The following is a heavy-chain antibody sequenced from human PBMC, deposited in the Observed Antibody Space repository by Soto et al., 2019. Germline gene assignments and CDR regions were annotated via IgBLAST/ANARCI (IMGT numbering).Heavy chain of an antibody. V-gene: IGHV1-69*13. CDR2: IIPIFGTA. Sequence: SVKVSCKASGGTFSSYAISWVRQAPGQGLEWMGGIIPIFGTANYAQKFQGRVTITADESTITAYMELSSLRSEDTAVYYCARDPGVEGSSSGELVDYWGQGTLVTVSS. J-gene: IGHJ4*02. CDR1: GGTFSSYA. D-gene: IGHD6-6*01. CDR3: ARDPGVEGSSSGELVDY.